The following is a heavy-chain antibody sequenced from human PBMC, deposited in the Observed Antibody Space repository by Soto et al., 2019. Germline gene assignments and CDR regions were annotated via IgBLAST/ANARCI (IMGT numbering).Heavy chain of an antibody. D-gene: IGHD6-19*01. CDR3: ARVYETWLVNSYYYGMDV. J-gene: IGHJ6*02. CDR2: ISSSSSTI. CDR1: GFTFSSYS. V-gene: IGHV3-48*01. Sequence: EVQLVESGGGLVQPGGSLRLSCAASGFTFSSYSMNWVRQAPGKGLEWVSYISSSSSTIYYADSVKGRFTISRDNAKNSLYLQMNSLRAEDTAVYYCARVYETWLVNSYYYGMDVWGQGTTVTVSS.